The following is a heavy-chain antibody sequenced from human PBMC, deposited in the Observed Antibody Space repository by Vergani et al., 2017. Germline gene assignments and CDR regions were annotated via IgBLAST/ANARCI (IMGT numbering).Heavy chain of an antibody. Sequence: VQLLESGGGLVQPGGSLRLSCAASGFTFSSYGMHWVRQAPGKGLEWVAVIWYDGSNKYYADSVKGRFTISRDNSKNTLYLQMNSLRAEDTAVYYCARVRDCSSTSCYAEYFDYWGQGTLVTVSS. CDR1: GFTFSSYG. D-gene: IGHD2-2*01. V-gene: IGHV3-33*08. J-gene: IGHJ4*02. CDR2: IWYDGSNK. CDR3: ARVRDCSSTSCYAEYFDY.